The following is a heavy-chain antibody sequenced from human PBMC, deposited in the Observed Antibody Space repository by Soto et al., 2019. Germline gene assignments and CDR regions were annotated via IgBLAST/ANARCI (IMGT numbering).Heavy chain of an antibody. CDR3: AKADYGDYDSPYFDY. J-gene: IGHJ4*02. Sequence: EVQLLESGGGLVQPGGSLRLSCAASGFTFSSYAMSWVRQAPGKGLEWVSAISGSGGSTYFADSVKGRFTISRDNSMHPLFLQMNSLRAEDTAIYYCAKADYGDYDSPYFDYWGQGALVTVSS. CDR2: ISGSGGST. D-gene: IGHD4-17*01. V-gene: IGHV3-23*01. CDR1: GFTFSSYA.